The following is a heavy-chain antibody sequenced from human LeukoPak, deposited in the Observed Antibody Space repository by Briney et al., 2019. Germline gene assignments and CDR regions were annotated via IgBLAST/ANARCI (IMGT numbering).Heavy chain of an antibody. CDR3: ARVIWCSSTSCYSGGFDY. J-gene: IGHJ4*02. V-gene: IGHV3-74*01. D-gene: IGHD2-2*01. CDR1: GFTFSSYW. CDR2: INSDGSGT. Sequence: QPGGSLRLSCAASGFTFSSYWMHWVRQAPGKGLVWGSRINSDGSGTSYADSVKGRFTISRDNAKNTLFLQMNSLRAEDTAVYYCARVIWCSSTSCYSGGFDYWGQGTLVTVSS.